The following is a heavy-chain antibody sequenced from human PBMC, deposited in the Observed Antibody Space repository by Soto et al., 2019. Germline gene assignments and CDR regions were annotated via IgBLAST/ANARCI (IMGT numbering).Heavy chain of an antibody. V-gene: IGHV4-59*08. J-gene: IGHJ4*02. Sequence: SETLSLTFTISGGSISTYYWIWIRQPTGKGLECIGYIYYSGSTNYNPSLKSRVTISVDTSKNQFSLKLSSVTAADTAVYYCARLVEAAAGYFDYWGQGTQVTVS. CDR3: ARLVEAAAGYFDY. D-gene: IGHD6-13*01. CDR2: IYYSGST. CDR1: GGSISTYY.